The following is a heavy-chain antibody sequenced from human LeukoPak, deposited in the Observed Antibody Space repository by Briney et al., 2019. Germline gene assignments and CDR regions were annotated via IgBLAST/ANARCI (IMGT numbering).Heavy chain of an antibody. CDR1: GFTFDDYA. V-gene: IGHV3-74*01. D-gene: IGHD1-26*01. CDR3: AREEGATDY. Sequence: GGSLRLSCAASGFTFDDYAMHWVRQAPGEGLVWVSHINGDGRNTNYADSVKGRFTISRDNAKNTLYLQMNSLRAEDTAVYYCAREEGATDYWGQGTLVTVSS. J-gene: IGHJ4*02. CDR2: INGDGRNT.